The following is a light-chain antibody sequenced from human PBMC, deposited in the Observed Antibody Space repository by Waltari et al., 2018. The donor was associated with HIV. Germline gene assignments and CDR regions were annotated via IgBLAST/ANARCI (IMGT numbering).Light chain of an antibody. V-gene: IGLV1-51*01. Sequence: QSVLTQPPSVSAAPGQKVTISCSGSSSNIANTYVSWYQQIPETAPKLLIFDNNKRPSEIPDRFAGAKSGTSATLGITGLQTGDEADYYCGSWDSSLSVWVFGGGTKLTVL. J-gene: IGLJ3*02. CDR2: DNN. CDR1: SSNIANTY. CDR3: GSWDSSLSVWV.